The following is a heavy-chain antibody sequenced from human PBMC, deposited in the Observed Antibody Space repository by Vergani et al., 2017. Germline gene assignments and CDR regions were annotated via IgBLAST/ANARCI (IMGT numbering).Heavy chain of an antibody. D-gene: IGHD1-7*01. J-gene: IGHJ5*02. V-gene: IGHV4-4*07. Sequence: QVQLQESGPGLVKPSETLSLTCTVSGGSISSYYWSWIRQPAGKGLEWIGRIYTSGSTNYNPPLKSRVTMSVDTSKNQFSLKLSSVTAADTAVYYCARDLPYNWNCLGWFDPWGQGTLVTVSS. CDR3: ARDLPYNWNCLGWFDP. CDR1: GGSISSYY. CDR2: IYTSGST.